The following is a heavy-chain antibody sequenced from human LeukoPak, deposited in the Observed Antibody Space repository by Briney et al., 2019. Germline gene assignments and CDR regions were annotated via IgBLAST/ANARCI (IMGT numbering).Heavy chain of an antibody. CDR2: IRYYGNNK. D-gene: IGHD3-10*01. CDR1: GCNFNNYG. CDR3: VKGRDYYGSRSYLWYMDV. Sequence: GESLRLSCAASGCNFNNYGMHWVRQAPAKGLGWVAFIRYYGNNKYYADSVKRRFTVSIDNSKNKMCLQMKSLRTDDTAVYYCVKGRDYYGSRSYLWYMDVWGKGTTVIISS. J-gene: IGHJ6*03. V-gene: IGHV3-30*02.